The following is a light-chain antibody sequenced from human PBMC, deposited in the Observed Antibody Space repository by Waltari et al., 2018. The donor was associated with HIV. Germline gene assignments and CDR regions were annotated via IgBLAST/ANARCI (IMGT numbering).Light chain of an antibody. J-gene: IGKJ2*01. V-gene: IGKV2-29*02. CDR3: MQGKDLPPT. CDR2: EVS. Sequence: EIVVTPVPVPLSVAPGQPATIPCNSSHSLARPVGKTSLHWYLRRPGPPPHLLIYEVSSRISGLPDRIGGSGSGTFTPLKISRVDAEYVGISYCMQGKDLPPTFGQGTRL. CDR1: HSLARPVGKTS.